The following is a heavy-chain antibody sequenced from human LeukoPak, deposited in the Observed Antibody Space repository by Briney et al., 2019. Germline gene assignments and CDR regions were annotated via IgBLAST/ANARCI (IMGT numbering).Heavy chain of an antibody. J-gene: IGHJ4*02. CDR2: INSDGSST. Sequence: GGSLRLSCAASGFTFSSYWMHWVRQAPGKGLVWVSRINSDGSSTSYADSVKGRFTISRDNAKNTLYLQMNSLRAEDTAVYYCARTLHYDYVWGSYRYETPALDYWGQGTLVTVSS. V-gene: IGHV3-74*01. CDR3: ARTLHYDYVWGSYRYETPALDY. CDR1: GFTFSSYW. D-gene: IGHD3-16*02.